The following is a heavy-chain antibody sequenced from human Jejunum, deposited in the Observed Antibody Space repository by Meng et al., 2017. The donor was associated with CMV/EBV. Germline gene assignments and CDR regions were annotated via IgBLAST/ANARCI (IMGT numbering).Heavy chain of an antibody. D-gene: IGHD3-3*01. V-gene: IGHV1-8*02. Sequence: TTYDINWVRPATGQGLEWMGWMKPDSGDTGYAQKFQGRVTITRNTSISTAYMEVSSLRSDDTAVYYCARGRRTIFGMVITYYFDSWGQGTLVTVSS. J-gene: IGHJ4*02. CDR1: TTYD. CDR2: MKPDSGDT. CDR3: ARGRRTIFGMVITYYFDS.